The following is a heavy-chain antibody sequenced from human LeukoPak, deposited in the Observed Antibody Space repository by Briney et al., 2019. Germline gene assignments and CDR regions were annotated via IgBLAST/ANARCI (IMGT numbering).Heavy chain of an antibody. J-gene: IGHJ4*02. CDR1: GFTFSDYT. CDR2: IGSGTTYI. CDR3: ARVIAVAGRDNFDY. Sequence: GGSLRLSCAASGFTFSDYTMNWVRQAPGKGLEWVSSIGSGTTYIYYADSLKGRFTISRDNAKNSLYLQMDSLRAEDTAIYFCARVIAVAGRDNFDYWGQGTLVTVSS. D-gene: IGHD6-19*01. V-gene: IGHV3-21*01.